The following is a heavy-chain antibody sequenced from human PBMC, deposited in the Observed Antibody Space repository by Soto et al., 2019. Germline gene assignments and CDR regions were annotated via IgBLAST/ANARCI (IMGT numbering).Heavy chain of an antibody. CDR3: VSDRGYGHASVPYS. CDR2: ISYDGGLQ. CDR1: GFTFTSYG. V-gene: IGHV3-30*03. Sequence: QAHLVESGGGVVQPGRSLRLSCAASGFTFTSYGMHWVRLAPGTRLEWVAVISYDGGLQHYADSVKGRFTISRDNSKNMVLLQMNSLRAEDTAGYYCVSDRGYGHASVPYSWGQGTLVSVSS. J-gene: IGHJ4*02. D-gene: IGHD5-18*01.